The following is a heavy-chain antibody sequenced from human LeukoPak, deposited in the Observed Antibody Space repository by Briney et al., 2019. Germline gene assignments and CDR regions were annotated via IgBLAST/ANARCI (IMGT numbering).Heavy chain of an antibody. CDR2: IHYSGST. CDR1: GGSISPYY. Sequence: KASETLSLTCSVSGGSISPYYWSWVRQPPGKGLEWIGYIHYSGSTNYNPSLKSRVTMSVDTSKNQFSLKVSSVTAADTAVYYCARREYGRAAAATFDYWGQGTLVTVSS. D-gene: IGHD6-13*01. J-gene: IGHJ4*02. V-gene: IGHV4-59*08. CDR3: ARREYGRAAAATFDY.